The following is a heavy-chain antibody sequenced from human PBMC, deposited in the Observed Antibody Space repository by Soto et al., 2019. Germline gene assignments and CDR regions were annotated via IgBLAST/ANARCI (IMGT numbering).Heavy chain of an antibody. D-gene: IGHD1-26*01. Sequence: EVQLLESGGGLVQPGGSLRLSCAASGFTFSDYAMSWVRQAPGKGLEWVSGISSGGGSPYYADSVKGRFTISRANSTNPLYLQMNTLRVEDTAVYYCAKGGGRIVPRHFDYWGQGTLVTVSS. CDR2: ISSGGGSP. CDR1: GFTFSDYA. CDR3: AKGGGRIVPRHFDY. V-gene: IGHV3-23*01. J-gene: IGHJ4*02.